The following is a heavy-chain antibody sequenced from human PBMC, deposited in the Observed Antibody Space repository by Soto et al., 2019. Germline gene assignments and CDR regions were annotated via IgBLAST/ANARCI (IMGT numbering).Heavy chain of an antibody. V-gene: IGHV3-23*01. CDR3: AKWAAEIRAQQLVLPVYYYYGMDV. J-gene: IGHJ6*02. D-gene: IGHD6-13*01. CDR1: GFTFSSYA. CDR2: ISGSGGST. Sequence: PGGSLRLSCAASGFTFSSYAMSWVRQAPGKGLEWVSAISGSGGSTYYADSVKGRFTISRDNSKNTLYLQMNSLRAEDTAVYYCAKWAAEIRAQQLVLPVYYYYGMDVWGQGTTVTVSS.